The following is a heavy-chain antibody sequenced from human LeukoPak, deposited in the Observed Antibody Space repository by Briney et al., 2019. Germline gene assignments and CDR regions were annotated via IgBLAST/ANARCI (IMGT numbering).Heavy chain of an antibody. J-gene: IGHJ6*03. Sequence: ASVKVSCKASGYTFTSYGISWVRQAPGQGLEWMGWISAYNGNTNYAQKLQGRVTMTTDTSTSTAYMELRSLRSGDTAVYYCAREGVPADLLGTEYYYYMDVWGKGTTVTVSS. D-gene: IGHD2-2*01. CDR3: AREGVPADLLGTEYYYYMDV. CDR1: GYTFTSYG. CDR2: ISAYNGNT. V-gene: IGHV1-18*01.